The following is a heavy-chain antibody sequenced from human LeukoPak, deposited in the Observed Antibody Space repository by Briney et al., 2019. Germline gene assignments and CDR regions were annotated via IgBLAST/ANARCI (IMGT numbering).Heavy chain of an antibody. J-gene: IGHJ4*02. CDR1: GGTFSSYA. Sequence: SVKVSCKASGGTFSSYAISWVRQAPGQGLEWMGGIIPIFGTANYAQKFQGRVTITADESTSTAYMELSSLRAEDTAVYYCARDLVGSHTGYSSGAWDYWGQGTLVTVSS. CDR2: IIPIFGTA. CDR3: ARDLVGSHTGYSSGAWDY. D-gene: IGHD3-9*01. V-gene: IGHV1-69*13.